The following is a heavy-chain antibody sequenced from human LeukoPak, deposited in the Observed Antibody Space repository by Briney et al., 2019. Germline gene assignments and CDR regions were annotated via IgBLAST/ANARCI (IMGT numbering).Heavy chain of an antibody. CDR1: GGSISSSSYY. J-gene: IGHJ4*02. Sequence: SETLSLTCTVSGGSISSSSYYWGWIRQPPGKGLEWIGSIYYSGSTYYNPSLKSRVTISVDTSKNQFSLKLSSVTAADTAVYYCATLKCSGGSCYFDYWGQGTLVTVSS. D-gene: IGHD2-15*01. V-gene: IGHV4-39*01. CDR3: ATLKCSGGSCYFDY. CDR2: IYYSGST.